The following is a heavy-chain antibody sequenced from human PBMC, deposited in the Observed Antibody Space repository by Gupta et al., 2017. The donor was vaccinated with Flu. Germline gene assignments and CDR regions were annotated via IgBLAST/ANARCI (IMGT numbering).Heavy chain of an antibody. CDR2: ISYSGST. V-gene: IGHV4-39*01. Sequence: INSSSYYWGWIRQPPGKGLEWIGCISYSGSTYYNPSLKSRVTISVDTSKDQISLKLSSVTAADTAVYYCARRYTGRVFDYWGQGILVTVSS. CDR3: ARRYTGRVFDY. CDR1: INSSSYY. D-gene: IGHD5-18*01. J-gene: IGHJ4*02.